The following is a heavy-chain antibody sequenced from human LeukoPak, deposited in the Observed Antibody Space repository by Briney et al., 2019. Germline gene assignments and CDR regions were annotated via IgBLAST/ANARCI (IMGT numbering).Heavy chain of an antibody. CDR3: ARAAGSSWDFDY. CDR1: GGSISSSSYY. D-gene: IGHD6-13*01. Sequence: SETLSLTCTVSGGSISSSSYYWGWIRQPPGKGLEWIGSIYYSGSTYYNPSLKSRVTISVDTSKNQFSLKLSSVTAADTAVYYCARAAGSSWDFDYWGQGTLVTVSS. CDR2: IYYSGST. J-gene: IGHJ4*02. V-gene: IGHV4-39*07.